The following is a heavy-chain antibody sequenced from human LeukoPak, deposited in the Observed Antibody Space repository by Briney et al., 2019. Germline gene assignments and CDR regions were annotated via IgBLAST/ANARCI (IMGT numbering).Heavy chain of an antibody. CDR1: GFTFSSYG. D-gene: IGHD3-9*01. J-gene: IGHJ6*03. CDR2: IRYDGSNK. V-gene: IGHV3-30*02. CDR3: AKDTGYPYYYYMDV. Sequence: PGGSLRLSCAASGFTFSSYGMHWVRQAPGKGLEWVAFIRYDGSNKYYADSVKGRFTISRDNSKNTLYLQMNSLRAEDTAVYYCAKDTGYPYYYYMDVWGKGTTVTVSS.